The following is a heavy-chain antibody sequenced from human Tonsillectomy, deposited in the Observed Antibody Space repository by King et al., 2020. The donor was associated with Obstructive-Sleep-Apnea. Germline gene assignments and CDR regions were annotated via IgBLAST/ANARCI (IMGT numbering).Heavy chain of an antibody. CDR3: ARVERHYDILTGYYFGPPLYYGMDV. CDR1: GGSISSSSYY. Sequence: QLQESGPGLVKPSETLSLTCTVSGGSISSSSYYWGWIRQPPGKGLEWIGSIYYSGSTYYNPSLKSRVTISVDTSKNQFSLKLSSSTAADTAVYYCARVERHYDILTGYYFGPPLYYGMDVWGQGTTVTVSS. J-gene: IGHJ6*02. V-gene: IGHV4-39*07. CDR2: IYYSGST. D-gene: IGHD3-9*01.